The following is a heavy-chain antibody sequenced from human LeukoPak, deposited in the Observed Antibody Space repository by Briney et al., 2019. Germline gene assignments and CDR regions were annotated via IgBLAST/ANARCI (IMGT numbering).Heavy chain of an antibody. V-gene: IGHV3-43*01. CDR3: AKELDTMFFDY. CDR1: GFNFDRYT. CDR2: AGWAGGTT. D-gene: IGHD3-10*02. Sequence: GGPLRLSCATSGFNFDRYTIHWVRQAPGKGLEWVSLAGWAGGTTFYSDSVRGRFTISRDSGRKSVYLQMNSLTTDDTAFYFCAKELDTMFFDYWGQGALVTVSS. J-gene: IGHJ4*02.